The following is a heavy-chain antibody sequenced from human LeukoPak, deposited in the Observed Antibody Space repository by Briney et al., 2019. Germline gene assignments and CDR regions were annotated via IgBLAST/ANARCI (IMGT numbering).Heavy chain of an antibody. CDR2: VFYSGRT. D-gene: IGHD3-10*01. CDR1: GDSISSSRYY. V-gene: IGHV4-39*07. J-gene: IGHJ4*02. CDR3: ARVGRFRQIGY. Sequence: SETLSLTCTVSGDSISSSRYYWAWIRQPPGKGLEWIVSVFYSGRTYYKTSLKSRVTISVDTSKNQFSLNLSSVTAADTAVYYCARVGRFRQIGYWGQGTLVTFSS.